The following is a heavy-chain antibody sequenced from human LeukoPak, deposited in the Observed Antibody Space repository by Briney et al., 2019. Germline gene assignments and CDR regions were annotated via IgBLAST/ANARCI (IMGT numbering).Heavy chain of an antibody. D-gene: IGHD5-18*01. CDR2: IYYSGST. V-gene: IGHV4-59*01. CDR3: ARARYSYALNFDY. Sequence: SETLSLTCTVSGGSISSYYWSWIRQPPGKGLEWIGYIYYSGSTNYNPSLKSRVIISVDTSKNQFSLKLSSVTAADTAVYYCARARYSYALNFDYWGQGTLVTVSS. CDR1: GGSISSYY. J-gene: IGHJ4*02.